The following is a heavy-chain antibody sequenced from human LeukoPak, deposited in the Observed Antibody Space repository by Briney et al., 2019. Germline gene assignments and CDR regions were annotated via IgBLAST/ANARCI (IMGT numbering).Heavy chain of an antibody. CDR1: GFTFSSYA. J-gene: IGHJ4*02. CDR2: ISGSGGST. V-gene: IGHV3-23*01. D-gene: IGHD7-27*01. Sequence: GGSLRLSCAASGFTFSSYAMSWVRQAAGKGLEWVSAISGSGGSTYYAGSVKGRFTISRDNSKNTLYLQMNSLRAEDTAVYYCAKPGTGAPLDYWGQGTLVTVSS. CDR3: AKPGTGAPLDY.